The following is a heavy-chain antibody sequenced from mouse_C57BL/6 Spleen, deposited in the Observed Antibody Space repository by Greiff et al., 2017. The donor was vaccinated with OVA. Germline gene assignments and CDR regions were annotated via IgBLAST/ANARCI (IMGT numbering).Heavy chain of an antibody. CDR2: IDPSDSYT. J-gene: IGHJ2*01. D-gene: IGHD1-1*01. Sequence: QVQLQQPGAELVMPGASVKLSCKASGYTFPSYWMHWVKQRPGPGLEWIGEIDPSDSYTNYNQKFKGKSTLTVDKSSSTAYMQLSSLTSEDSAVYYCARGRDYWGQGTTLTVSS. CDR1: GYTFPSYW. CDR3: ARGRDY. V-gene: IGHV1-69*01.